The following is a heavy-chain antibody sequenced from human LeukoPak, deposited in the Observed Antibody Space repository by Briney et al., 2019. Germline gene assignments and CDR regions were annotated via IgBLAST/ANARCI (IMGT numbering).Heavy chain of an antibody. CDR1: GYTFTSYG. V-gene: IGHV1-18*01. CDR3: ARDSSSYYFDY. D-gene: IGHD6-6*01. Sequence: ASVKVSCNSPGYTFTSYGISWVRQAPGQGLEWMGWISAYNGNTNYARKLQGRVTMTTDTSTSTAYMELRSLRSDDTAVYYCARDSSSYYFDYWGQGTLVTVSS. CDR2: ISAYNGNT. J-gene: IGHJ4*02.